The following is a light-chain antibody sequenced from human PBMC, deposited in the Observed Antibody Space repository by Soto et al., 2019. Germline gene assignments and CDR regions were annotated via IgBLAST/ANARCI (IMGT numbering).Light chain of an antibody. CDR3: QQYGTTPWT. J-gene: IGKJ1*01. V-gene: IGKV3-20*01. Sequence: EIVLTQSPGTLSLSPGERATLSCRASQSVSNNYLAWYQHKPGQAPRLLISGTSSRATGIPDRFSGSGAGTDFTLTISRLEPEDFAVYYCQQYGTTPWTFGQGTKVDIK. CDR2: GTS. CDR1: QSVSNNY.